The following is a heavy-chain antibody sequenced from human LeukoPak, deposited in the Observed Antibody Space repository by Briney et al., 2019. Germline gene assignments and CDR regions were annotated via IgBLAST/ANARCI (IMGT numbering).Heavy chain of an antibody. D-gene: IGHD3-10*01. CDR1: GGSISSGDYY. CDR3: ARDVMTPRGTVRGVMFDY. J-gene: IGHJ4*02. Sequence: SETLSLTCTVPGGSISSGDYYWSWIRQPPGKGLEWIGYIYYSGSTYYNPSLKSRVTISVDTSKNQFSLKLSSVTAADTAVYYCARDVMTPRGTVRGVMFDYWGQGTLVTVSS. V-gene: IGHV4-30-4*01. CDR2: IYYSGST.